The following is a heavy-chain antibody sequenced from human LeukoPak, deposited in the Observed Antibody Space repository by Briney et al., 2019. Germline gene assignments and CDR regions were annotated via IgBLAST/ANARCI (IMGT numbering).Heavy chain of an antibody. D-gene: IGHD6-13*01. Sequence: SETLSLTCTVSGGSISSYYWGWIRQPAGKGLEWIGHIYNSGSTNYNPSLKGRVTMSVATSKNQFSLHLSSVTAADTAVYYCARSAFLVTAPGLYYFDYWGQGTLVAVSS. CDR2: IYNSGST. CDR1: GGSISSYY. V-gene: IGHV4-4*07. CDR3: ARSAFLVTAPGLYYFDY. J-gene: IGHJ4*02.